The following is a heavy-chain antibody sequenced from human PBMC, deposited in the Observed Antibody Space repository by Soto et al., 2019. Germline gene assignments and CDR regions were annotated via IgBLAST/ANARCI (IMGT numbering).Heavy chain of an antibody. D-gene: IGHD3-10*01. V-gene: IGHV1-69*02. CDR2: IIPMVGMS. CDR1: GDTFNFYT. J-gene: IGHJ4*02. Sequence: QVQLVQSGAEVKKPGSSVKVSCKASGDTFNFYTIHWVRQAPGQGLEWLGRIIPMVGMSTYAQRFQGRVTMIADKSTSTAYMQLTGLRSEDSAVYYCATSYGSGSRPFDNWGQGTLVSVSS. CDR3: ATSYGSGSRPFDN.